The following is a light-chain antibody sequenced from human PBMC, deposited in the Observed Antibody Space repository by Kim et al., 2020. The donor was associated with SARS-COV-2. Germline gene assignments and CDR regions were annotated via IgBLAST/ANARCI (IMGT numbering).Light chain of an antibody. CDR1: QNIGSW. Sequence: DIQMTQSPSSVSASVGDRVTITCRASQNIGSWLAWYQQKPGIAPKLLMFAASSLQSGVPSRFSGSGSGTDFTLTISNLQPEDFAAYYCQQANSCPYTFGQGTKLEI. J-gene: IGKJ2*01. V-gene: IGKV1-12*01. CDR3: QQANSCPYT. CDR2: AAS.